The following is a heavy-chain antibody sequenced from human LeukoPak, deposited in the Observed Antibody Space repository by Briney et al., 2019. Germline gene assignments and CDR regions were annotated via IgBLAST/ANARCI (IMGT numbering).Heavy chain of an antibody. D-gene: IGHD6-19*01. CDR2: IYYSGST. J-gene: IGHJ6*02. CDR1: GGSISSSSYY. Sequence: SETLSLTCTVSGGSISSSSYYWGWIRQPPGKGLEWIGSIYYSGSTYYNPSLKSRVTISVDTSKNQFSLKLSSVTAADTAVYYCARDEAAVADYYYYGMDVWGQGTTVTVSS. V-gene: IGHV4-39*07. CDR3: ARDEAAVADYYYYGMDV.